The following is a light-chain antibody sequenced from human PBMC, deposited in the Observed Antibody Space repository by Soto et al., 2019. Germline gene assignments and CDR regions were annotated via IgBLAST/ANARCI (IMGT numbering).Light chain of an antibody. CDR3: QQYIDCPPLT. Sequence: EIVMTQSPVTLSVSPGERATLSCRASQSVNSNLAWYQQKPGQAPRLLVYGATTRATGIPARFSGSGSGTEFTLTISGLQSEDFAVYYCQQYIDCPPLTFGGGTKV. V-gene: IGKV3-15*01. CDR2: GAT. CDR1: QSVNSN. J-gene: IGKJ4*01.